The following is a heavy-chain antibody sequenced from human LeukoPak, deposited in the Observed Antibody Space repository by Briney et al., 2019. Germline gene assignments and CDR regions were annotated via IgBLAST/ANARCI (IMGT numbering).Heavy chain of an antibody. Sequence: PGGSLRLSCAASGFTLSSYWMHWVRQAPGKGLVGVSRINRDGSSTSYADSVKGRFTISRDNAKNTLYLQMNSLRAEDTAVYYCAREHSSSWYYFDYWGQGTLVTVSS. CDR3: AREHSSSWYYFDY. CDR1: GFTLSSYW. CDR2: INRDGSST. J-gene: IGHJ4*02. D-gene: IGHD6-13*01. V-gene: IGHV3-74*01.